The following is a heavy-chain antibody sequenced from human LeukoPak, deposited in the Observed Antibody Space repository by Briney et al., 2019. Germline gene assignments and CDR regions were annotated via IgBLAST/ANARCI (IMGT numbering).Heavy chain of an antibody. CDR3: ARDSEYSSSYYFDY. CDR1: GGSISSYY. Sequence: SETLSLTCTVSGGSISSYYWSWIRQPPGKGLEWIGYIYYSGSTNYNPSLKSRVTISVDTSKNQFSLKLSSVTAADTAVYYCARDSEYSSSYYFDYWGQGTLVTVSS. J-gene: IGHJ4*02. D-gene: IGHD6-6*01. CDR2: IYYSGST. V-gene: IGHV4-59*12.